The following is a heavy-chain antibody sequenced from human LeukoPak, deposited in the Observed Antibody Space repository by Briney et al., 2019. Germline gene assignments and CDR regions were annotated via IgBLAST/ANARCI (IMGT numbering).Heavy chain of an antibody. D-gene: IGHD5-24*01. Sequence: KPSETLSLTCTVSGGSISSYYWSWIRQPPGKGLEWIGYIYYSGNTNYNPSLKSRVTISVDTSKNQFSLKLNSVTAADTAVYYCARRDGYNSYYFDYWGQGTLVTVSS. CDR3: ARRDGYNSYYFDY. J-gene: IGHJ4*02. V-gene: IGHV4-59*01. CDR1: GGSISSYY. CDR2: IYYSGNT.